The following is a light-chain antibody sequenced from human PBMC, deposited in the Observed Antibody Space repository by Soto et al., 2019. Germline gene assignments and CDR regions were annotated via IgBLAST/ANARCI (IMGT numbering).Light chain of an antibody. J-gene: IGKJ5*01. V-gene: IGKV3-15*01. CDR1: QTVSSN. CDR3: QQYNNWPPIT. CDR2: GAL. Sequence: EIVLTQSPGTLSLSPWERATLSCRASQTVSSNLAWYQQKPGQAPRLLIYGALTRATGIPARFSGSGSGTEFTLTISSLQSEDFAVYYCQQYNNWPPITFGQGTRLEIK.